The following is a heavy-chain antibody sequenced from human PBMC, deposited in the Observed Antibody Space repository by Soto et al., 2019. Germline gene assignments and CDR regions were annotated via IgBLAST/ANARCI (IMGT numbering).Heavy chain of an antibody. CDR2: IYYSGST. CDR1: GGSISSSSYY. Sequence: SETLSLTCTVSGGSISSSSYYWGWIRQPPGKGLEWIGSIYYSGSTYYNPSLKSRVTISRDTSASTAYMELTSLRSEDTAVYYCARDTGDGTFDFWGQGTLVTVSS. CDR3: ARDTGDGTFDF. D-gene: IGHD7-27*01. V-gene: IGHV4-39*02. J-gene: IGHJ4*02.